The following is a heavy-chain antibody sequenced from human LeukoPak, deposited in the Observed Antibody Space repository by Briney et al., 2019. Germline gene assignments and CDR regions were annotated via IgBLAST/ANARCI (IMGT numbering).Heavy chain of an antibody. CDR3: ARVGYYDSSGYHKFDY. Sequence: PSQTLSLTFTVSGGSISSGGYYWSWIRQHPGKGLEWIGYIYYSGSTYYNPSLKSRVTISVDTSKNQFSLKLSSVTAADTAVYYCARVGYYDSSGYHKFDYWGQGTLVTVSS. D-gene: IGHD3-22*01. CDR1: GGSISSGGYY. V-gene: IGHV4-31*03. J-gene: IGHJ4*02. CDR2: IYYSGST.